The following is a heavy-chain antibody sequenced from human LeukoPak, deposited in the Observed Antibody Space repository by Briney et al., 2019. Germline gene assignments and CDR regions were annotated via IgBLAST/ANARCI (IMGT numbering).Heavy chain of an antibody. D-gene: IGHD1-20*01. CDR3: ARGDNWAFDY. CDR2: IKPDGNEK. V-gene: IGHV3-7*05. CDR1: GFTFSSYW. J-gene: IGHJ4*02. Sequence: GGPLRLSCAASGFTFSSYWMSWVRQAPGRGPEWLANIKPDGNEKYYVDSVRGRFTISRDNAQHSLYLHMNSLRVEDTAIYYCARGDNWAFDYWGQGTLVTVSS.